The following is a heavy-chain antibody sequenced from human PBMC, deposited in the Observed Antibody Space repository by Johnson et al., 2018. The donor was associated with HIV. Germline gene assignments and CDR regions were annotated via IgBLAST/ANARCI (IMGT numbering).Heavy chain of an antibody. D-gene: IGHD3-16*01. V-gene: IGHV3-64*01. J-gene: IGHJ3*02. CDR1: GFTFSSYA. CDR2: ISSNGGST. CDR3: ARDLGGHAFDI. Sequence: VQLVESGGGVVQPGRSLRLSCAASGFTFSSYAMHWVRQAPGKGLEYVSAISSNGGSTYYAHYVKGRFTISRDKSKNTLYLQMGSLRAEDMAVYYCARDLGGHAFDIWGQGTMVTVSS.